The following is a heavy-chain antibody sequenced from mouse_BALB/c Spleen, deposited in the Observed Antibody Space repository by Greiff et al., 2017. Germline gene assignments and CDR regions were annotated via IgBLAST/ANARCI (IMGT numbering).Heavy chain of an antibody. Sequence: EVKLVESGGGLVQPGGSRKLSCAASGFTFSRFGMHWVRQAPEKGLEWVAYISSGSSTIYYADTVKGRFTISREHPKNTLFLQMTSLRSEDTAMYYCASDRDAYYGNYDAMDYWGQGTSVTVSS. CDR1: GFTFSRFG. V-gene: IGHV5-17*02. D-gene: IGHD2-10*01. CDR2: ISSGSSTI. CDR3: ASDRDAYYGNYDAMDY. J-gene: IGHJ4*01.